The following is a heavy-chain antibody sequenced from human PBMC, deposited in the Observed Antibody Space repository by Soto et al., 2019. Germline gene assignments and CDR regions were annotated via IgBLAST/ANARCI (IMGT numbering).Heavy chain of an antibody. D-gene: IGHD2-2*01. CDR1: GYTFTSYG. Sequence: ASVKVSCKASGYTFTSYGISWVRQAPGQGLEWMGWISAYNGNTNYAQKLQGRVTMTTDTSTSTAYMELRSLRSDDTAVYYCASVDCSSTSCYPWFDPWGQGTLVTVSS. CDR2: ISAYNGNT. V-gene: IGHV1-18*01. CDR3: ASVDCSSTSCYPWFDP. J-gene: IGHJ5*02.